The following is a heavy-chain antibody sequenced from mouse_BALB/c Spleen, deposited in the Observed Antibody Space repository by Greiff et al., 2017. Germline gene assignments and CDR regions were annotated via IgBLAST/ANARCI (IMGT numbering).Heavy chain of an antibody. V-gene: IGHV5-17*02. Sequence: EVQLQQSGGGLVQPGGSRKLSCAASGFTFSSFGMHWVRQAPEKGLEWVAYISSGSSTIYYADTVKGRFTISRDNPKNTLFLQMTSLRSEDTAMYYCARSDYFDYWGQGTTLTVSS. CDR2: ISSGSSTI. J-gene: IGHJ2*01. CDR1: GFTFSSFG. CDR3: ARSDYFDY.